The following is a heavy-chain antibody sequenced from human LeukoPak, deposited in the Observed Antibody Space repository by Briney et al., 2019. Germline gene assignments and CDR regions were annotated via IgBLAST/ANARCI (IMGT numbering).Heavy chain of an antibody. V-gene: IGHV5-51*01. CDR3: ARRLRFMVRGVIGDAYYFDY. CDR1: GYSFTSYW. J-gene: IGHJ4*02. Sequence: GESLKISCKGSGYSFTSYWIGWVRQMPGKGLEWIGIIYPGDSDTRYSPSFRGQVTISADKSISTAYLQWSSLKASDTAMYYCARRLRFMVRGVIGDAYYFDYWGQGTLVTVSS. CDR2: IYPGDSDT. D-gene: IGHD3-10*01.